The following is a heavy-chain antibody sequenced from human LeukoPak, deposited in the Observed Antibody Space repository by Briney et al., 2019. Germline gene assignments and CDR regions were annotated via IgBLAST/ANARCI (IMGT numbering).Heavy chain of an antibody. CDR1: GFTFSSYS. Sequence: GGSLRLSCAASGFTFSSYSMNWVRQAPWKGLEWVSSISSSSSYIYYADSVKGRFTISRDNAKNSLYLQMNSLRAEDTAVYYCARCRYYYDSSGYYTSEDFDYWGQGTLVTVSS. J-gene: IGHJ4*02. CDR3: ARCRYYYDSSGYYTSEDFDY. CDR2: ISSSSSYI. V-gene: IGHV3-21*01. D-gene: IGHD3-22*01.